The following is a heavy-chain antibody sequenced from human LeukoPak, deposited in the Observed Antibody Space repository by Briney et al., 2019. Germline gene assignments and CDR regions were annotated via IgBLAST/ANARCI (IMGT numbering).Heavy chain of an antibody. D-gene: IGHD3-22*01. CDR3: VKDDSSGFRSYFDY. CDR2: ISSNGGST. Sequence: GGSLRLSCSASGLTLSSYAMQWVRQAPGKGLEYVSAISSNGGSTYYADSVKGRFTISRDNSKNTLYLQMSSLRAEDTAVYYCVKDDSSGFRSYFDYWGQGTLVTVSS. CDR1: GLTLSSYA. V-gene: IGHV3-64D*06. J-gene: IGHJ4*02.